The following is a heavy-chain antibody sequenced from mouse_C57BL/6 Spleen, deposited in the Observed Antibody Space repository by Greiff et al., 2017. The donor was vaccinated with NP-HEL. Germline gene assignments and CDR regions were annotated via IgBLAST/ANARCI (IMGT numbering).Heavy chain of an antibody. J-gene: IGHJ4*01. V-gene: IGHV1-75*01. CDR1: GYTFTDYY. CDR2: IFPGSGST. CDR3: ARYGYYGSSYYAMDY. D-gene: IGHD1-1*01. Sequence: VQLQQSGPELVKPGASVKISCKASGYTFTDYYINWVKQRPGQGLEWIGWIFPGSGSTYYNEKFKGKATLTVDKSSSTAYMLLSSLTSEDSAVYFCARYGYYGSSYYAMDYWGQGTSVTVSS.